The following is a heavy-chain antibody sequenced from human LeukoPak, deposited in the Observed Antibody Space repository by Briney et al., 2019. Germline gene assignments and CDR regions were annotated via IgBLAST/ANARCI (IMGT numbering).Heavy chain of an antibody. Sequence: SETLSLTCTVSGGSISSYYWSWIRQPPGKGLERIGFIYYGGSTNYNPSLKSRVTISVDTSKNHFSLKLSSVTAADTAVYYCASGTLLDYWGQGTLVTVSS. CDR2: IYYGGST. V-gene: IGHV4-59*01. CDR1: GGSISSYY. CDR3: ASGTLLDY. J-gene: IGHJ4*02. D-gene: IGHD3-10*01.